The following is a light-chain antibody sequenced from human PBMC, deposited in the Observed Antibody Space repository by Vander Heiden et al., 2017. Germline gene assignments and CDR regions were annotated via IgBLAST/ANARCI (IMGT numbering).Light chain of an antibody. J-gene: IGLJ2*01. CDR1: SSTLGSNT. V-gene: IGLV1-44*01. CDR2: SSD. Sequence: QSVLTQPPSTSGTPGQRVTIPCSGSSSTLGSNTLNWYQQLPGTSPNLLIYSSDQRPSGVPDRFSGSKSGTSAALAISGLQSEDEAHYYCAAWDDSLNGVVFGGGTKLTVL. CDR3: AAWDDSLNGVV.